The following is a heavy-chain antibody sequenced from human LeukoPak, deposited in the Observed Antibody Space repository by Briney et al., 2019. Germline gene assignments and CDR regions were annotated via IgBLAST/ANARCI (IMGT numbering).Heavy chain of an antibody. CDR1: GGSFSGDY. Sequence: PSETLSLTCAVYGGSFSGDYWSWLRQPPGKGLEWLGEINHSGSTNYNPSLKSRVTISVATFKHQFALKLISVAAADTAVYYCARGPVYYGSGSYLWFDPWGQGTLVTVSS. D-gene: IGHD3-10*01. V-gene: IGHV4-34*01. CDR3: ARGPVYYGSGSYLWFDP. J-gene: IGHJ5*02. CDR2: INHSGST.